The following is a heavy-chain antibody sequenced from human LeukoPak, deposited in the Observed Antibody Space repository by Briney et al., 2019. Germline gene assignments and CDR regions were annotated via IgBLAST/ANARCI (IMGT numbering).Heavy chain of an antibody. D-gene: IGHD4-11*01. Sequence: GSSVKVSCKASGDTFSSYVITWVRQAPGQGLEWMGGIIPIFATRNYAQKFQGRVTITMDESTSTAYMELSNLRSEDTALYYWARDAIDYSNYRGEGCFDPWGQGTLVTVSS. CDR2: IIPIFATR. J-gene: IGHJ5*02. CDR3: ARDAIDYSNYRGEGCFDP. V-gene: IGHV1-69*05. CDR1: GDTFSSYV.